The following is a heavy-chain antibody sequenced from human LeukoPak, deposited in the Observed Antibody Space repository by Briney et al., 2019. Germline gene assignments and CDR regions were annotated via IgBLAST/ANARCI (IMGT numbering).Heavy chain of an antibody. CDR2: IYYSGST. D-gene: IGHD5-18*01. J-gene: IGHJ4*02. CDR3: ARSDAAMVTFDY. Sequence: PSEILSLTCTVSGGSISSYYWSWIRQPPGKGLEWIGYIYYSGSTNYNPSLKSRVTISVDTSKNQFSLKLSSVTAADTAVYYCARSDAAMVTFDYWGQGTLVTVSS. V-gene: IGHV4-59*01. CDR1: GGSISSYY.